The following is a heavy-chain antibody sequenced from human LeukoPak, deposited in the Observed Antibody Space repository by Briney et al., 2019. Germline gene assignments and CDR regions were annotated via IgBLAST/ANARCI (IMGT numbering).Heavy chain of an antibody. D-gene: IGHD7-27*01. V-gene: IGHV4-59*01. CDR3: AKSRTGDGLDY. Sequence: SETLSLTCTVSGGSISSYYWSWIRRPPGKGLEWIGYIYYSGSTNYNPSLKSRVTISVDTSKNQFSLKLSSVTAADTAVYYCAKSRTGDGLDYWGQGTLVTVSS. CDR2: IYYSGST. CDR1: GGSISSYY. J-gene: IGHJ4*02.